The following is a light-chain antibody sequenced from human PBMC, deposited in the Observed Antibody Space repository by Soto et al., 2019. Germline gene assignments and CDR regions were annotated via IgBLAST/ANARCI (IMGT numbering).Light chain of an antibody. V-gene: IGKV3-15*01. CDR3: QQYNNWPQT. J-gene: IGKJ1*01. Sequence: EIVMTQSPATLSVSPGERATLSCRASQSVSSNLAWYQQKPGQAPRLLIYGASTRATGIPARFSGSGSGTEFTLTISRLPSEDFAVYYCQQYNNWPQTFGQGTKVDIK. CDR1: QSVSSN. CDR2: GAS.